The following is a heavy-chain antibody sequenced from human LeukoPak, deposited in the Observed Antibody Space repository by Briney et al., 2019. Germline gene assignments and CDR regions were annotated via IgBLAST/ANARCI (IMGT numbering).Heavy chain of an antibody. V-gene: IGHV4-30-4*08. CDR3: ARGKNPYYYDSSGYPG. CDR1: GYSISSGYY. D-gene: IGHD3-22*01. Sequence: SETLSLTCTVSGYSISSGYYWGWIRQPPGKGLEWIGYIYYSGSTYYNPSLKSRVTISVDTSKNQFSLKLSSVTAADTAVYYCARGKNPYYYDSSGYPGWGQGTLVTVSS. CDR2: IYYSGST. J-gene: IGHJ4*02.